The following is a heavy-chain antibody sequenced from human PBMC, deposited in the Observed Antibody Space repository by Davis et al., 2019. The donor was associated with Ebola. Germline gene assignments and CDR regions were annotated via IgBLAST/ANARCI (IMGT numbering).Heavy chain of an antibody. Sequence: SETLSLTCTVSGGSVSSGSYYWSWIRQPPGKGLEWIGYIYYSGSTNYNPSLKSRVTITVDTSKNQFSLKLSSVTAADTAVYYCARNPVVVPAAILGYWYFDLWGRGTLVTVSS. V-gene: IGHV4-61*01. D-gene: IGHD2-2*01. J-gene: IGHJ2*01. CDR2: IYYSGST. CDR1: GGSVSSGSYY. CDR3: ARNPVVVPAAILGYWYFDL.